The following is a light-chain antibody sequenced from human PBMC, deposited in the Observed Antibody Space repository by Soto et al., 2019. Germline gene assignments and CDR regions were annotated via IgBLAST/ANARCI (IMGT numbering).Light chain of an antibody. V-gene: IGKV1-39*01. CDR1: QSISTY. CDR2: AAS. CDR3: QQGYSNPRT. J-gene: IGKJ2*02. Sequence: DIQRTQSPSSLSASVGDRVTITCRASQSISTYLNWYQQIPGKAPKLLIYAASTLQSGVPSRFSGGGSGTDFTLTISSLQPEDFATYFCQQGYSNPRTFGQGTKLEIK.